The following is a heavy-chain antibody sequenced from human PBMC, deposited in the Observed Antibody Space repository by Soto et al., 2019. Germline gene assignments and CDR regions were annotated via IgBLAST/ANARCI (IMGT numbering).Heavy chain of an antibody. J-gene: IGHJ4*02. V-gene: IGHV4-30-2*01. D-gene: IGHD6-19*01. CDR2: IYHSGST. Sequence: QLQLQESGSGLVKPSQTLSLTCAVSGGSISSGGYSWSWIRQPPGKGLEWIGYIYHSGSTYYNPSLKSRVIISVDRSKNQFSLKQSAVTDADTAVYYCARAGGLGAVAADYWGPVTLVTVSS. CDR3: ARAGGLGAVAADY. CDR1: GGSISSGGYS.